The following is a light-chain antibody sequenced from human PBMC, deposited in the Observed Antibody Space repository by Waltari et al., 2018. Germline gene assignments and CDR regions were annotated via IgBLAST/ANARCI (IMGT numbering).Light chain of an antibody. V-gene: IGLV2-14*01. CDR2: EVS. CDR3: SSYTSSSTLL. CDR1: SRDVGGHNY. J-gene: IGLJ2*01. Sequence: QSALTQPASVSGSPGQSITISCTGTSRDVGGHNYVPWYQQHPGKAPKLMIYEVSNRPSGVSNRFSGSKSGNTASLTISGLQAEDEADYYCSSYTSSSTLLFGGGTKLTVL.